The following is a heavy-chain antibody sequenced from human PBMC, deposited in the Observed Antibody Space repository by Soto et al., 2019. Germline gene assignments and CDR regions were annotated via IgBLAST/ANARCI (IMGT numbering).Heavy chain of an antibody. J-gene: IGHJ4*02. V-gene: IGHV1-3*01. Sequence: ASVKVSCKASGYTFTSYVMHWVRQAPGQRLEWMGWINAGNGNTKYSQKLQGRVTITRDTSASTAYMEQSSLRSEDTAVYYCARDTLVYGAPSYGYWGQGTLVTVSS. CDR3: ARDTLVYGAPSYGY. D-gene: IGHD3-10*01. CDR1: GYTFTSYV. CDR2: INAGNGNT.